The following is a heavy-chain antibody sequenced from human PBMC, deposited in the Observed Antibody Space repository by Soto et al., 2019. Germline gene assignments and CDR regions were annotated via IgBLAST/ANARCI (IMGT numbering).Heavy chain of an antibody. CDR2: IYYSGST. Sequence: TAALPLTCKVSGGYNSRYHWPPIRQPPGKGREWIGYIYYSGSTNYNPSLKSRVTISVDTSKNQFSLKLSSVTAADMAVYYCARRIPVGPFDYWGQGTLVTVYS. CDR3: ARRIPVGPFDY. D-gene: IGHD2-2*02. CDR1: GGYNSRYH. V-gene: IGHV4-59*08. J-gene: IGHJ4*02.